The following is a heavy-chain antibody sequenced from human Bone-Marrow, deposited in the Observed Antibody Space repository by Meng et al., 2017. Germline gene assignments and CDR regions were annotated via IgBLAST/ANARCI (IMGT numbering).Heavy chain of an antibody. CDR1: GYTFTSYG. CDR3: ARDPHYYDSSGYFPFDY. V-gene: IGHV1-18*01. D-gene: IGHD3-22*01. J-gene: IGHJ4*02. CDR2: ISAYNGNT. Sequence: VQLVQSGAGVKKPGASVKVSCKASGYTFTSYGISWVRQAPGQGLEWMGWISAYNGNTNYAQKLQGRVTMTTDTSTSTAYMELRSLRSDDTAVYYCARDPHYYDSSGYFPFDYWGQGTLVTVSS.